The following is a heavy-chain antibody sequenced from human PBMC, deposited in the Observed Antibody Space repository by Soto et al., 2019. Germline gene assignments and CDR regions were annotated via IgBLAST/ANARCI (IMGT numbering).Heavy chain of an antibody. CDR1: GDSMTSSNFY. D-gene: IGHD3-3*01. V-gene: IGHV4-39*01. J-gene: IGHJ4*02. CDR3: ARNVGTILPIDS. CDR2: IHYSGST. Sequence: PSETLSLTCTVSGDSMTSSNFYWGWIRQPPGKGLEWIGSIHYSGSTYYTPSLRGRVNIFVDTSKTQFSLKLSSVTAADTAIYYCARNVGTILPIDSWGQGPLVTVYS.